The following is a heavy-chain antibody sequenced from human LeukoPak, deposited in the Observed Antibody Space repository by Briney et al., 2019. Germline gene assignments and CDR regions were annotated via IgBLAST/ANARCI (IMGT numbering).Heavy chain of an antibody. CDR2: INPSGGST. CDR1: GYTFTSYY. V-gene: IGHV1-46*03. CDR3: ARADRTSGILFDY. Sequence: ASVKVSCKASGYTFTSYYMHWVRQAPGQGLEWMGIINPSGGSTSYTQKFQGRVTITRNTSISTAYMELSSLRSEDTAVYYCARADRTSGILFDYWGQGTLVTVSS. D-gene: IGHD2-2*01. J-gene: IGHJ4*02.